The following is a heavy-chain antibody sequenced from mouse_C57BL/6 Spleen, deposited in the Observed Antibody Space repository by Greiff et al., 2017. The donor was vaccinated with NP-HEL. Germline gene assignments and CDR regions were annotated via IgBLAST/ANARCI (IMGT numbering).Heavy chain of an antibody. CDR3: TTGELRLRAMDY. CDR1: GFNIKDYY. D-gene: IGHD3-2*02. V-gene: IGHV14-1*01. J-gene: IGHJ4*01. Sequence: VQLQQSGAELVRPGASVKLSCTASGFNIKDYYMHWVKQRPEQGLEWIGRIDPEDGDTEYAPKFQGKATMTADTSSNTAYLQLSSLTSEDTAVYYCTTGELRLRAMDYWGQGTSVTVSS. CDR2: IDPEDGDT.